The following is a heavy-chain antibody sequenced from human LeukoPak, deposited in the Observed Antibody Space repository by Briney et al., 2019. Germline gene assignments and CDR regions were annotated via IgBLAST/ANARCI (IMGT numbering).Heavy chain of an antibody. Sequence: ASVKVSCKASGYTFTSYFIHWVRQAPGQGLEWMGIINPSGGSTNYAQKFQGRVTMTRDMSTSTVYMELSSLRSEDTAVYYCARVAPAAGNDYWGQGTLVTVSS. J-gene: IGHJ4*02. V-gene: IGHV1-46*01. D-gene: IGHD6-13*01. CDR2: INPSGGST. CDR3: ARVAPAAGNDY. CDR1: GYTFTSYF.